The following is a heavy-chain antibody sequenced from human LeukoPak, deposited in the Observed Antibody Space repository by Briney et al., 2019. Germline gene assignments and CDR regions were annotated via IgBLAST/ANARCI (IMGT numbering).Heavy chain of an antibody. J-gene: IGHJ4*02. D-gene: IGHD4-23*01. CDR1: VGSFSGYY. Sequence: SETLSLTCAVYVGSFSGYYRSWIRQPPWKGLEWIGEINHSGSTNYNPSLKSRVTISVDTSKNQFSLKLSSVTAADTAVYYCARLYGGKERLIDYWGQGTLVTVSS. CDR3: ARLYGGKERLIDY. V-gene: IGHV4-34*01. CDR2: INHSGST.